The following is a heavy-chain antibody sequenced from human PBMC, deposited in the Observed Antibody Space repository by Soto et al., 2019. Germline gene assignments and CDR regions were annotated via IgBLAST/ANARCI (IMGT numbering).Heavy chain of an antibody. Sequence: SETLSLTCTVSGGSISSGGYYWSWIRQHPGKGLEWIGYIYYSGNTYYNPSLKSRVTISVDTSKNQFSLKLSSVAAADTAVYYCAREGAGYRSTSAFDPWGRGTLVTVSS. CDR3: AREGAGYRSTSAFDP. V-gene: IGHV4-31*03. J-gene: IGHJ5*02. CDR1: GGSISSGGYY. CDR2: IYYSGNT. D-gene: IGHD6-13*01.